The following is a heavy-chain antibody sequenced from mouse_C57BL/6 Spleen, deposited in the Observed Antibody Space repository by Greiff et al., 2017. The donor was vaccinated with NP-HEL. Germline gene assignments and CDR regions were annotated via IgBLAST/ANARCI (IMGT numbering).Heavy chain of an antibody. D-gene: IGHD4-1*01. CDR1: GFAFSSYA. CDR2: ISDGGSYT. Sequence: EVKLMESGGGLVKPGGSLKLSCAASGFAFSSYAMSWVRQTPEKRLEWVATISDGGSYTYYPDNVKGRFTISRDNAKNNLYLQMSHLKSEDTAMYYCAREGGELAWFAYWGQGTLVTVSA. J-gene: IGHJ3*01. V-gene: IGHV5-4*01. CDR3: AREGGELAWFAY.